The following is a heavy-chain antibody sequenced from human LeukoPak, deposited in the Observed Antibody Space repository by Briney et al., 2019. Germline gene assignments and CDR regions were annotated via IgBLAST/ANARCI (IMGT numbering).Heavy chain of an antibody. Sequence: PGGSLRLSCAASGFTFSSYSMNWVRQAPGKGLEWVSYISSSRSSIYYADSVKGRFTISRDNAKNSLYLQMNSLRAEDTAVYYCARWSSSSWSHQSTEPDSAFDYWGQGTLVTVSS. CDR2: ISSSRSSI. D-gene: IGHD6-13*01. CDR3: ARWSSSSWSHQSTEPDSAFDY. J-gene: IGHJ4*02. CDR1: GFTFSSYS. V-gene: IGHV3-48*04.